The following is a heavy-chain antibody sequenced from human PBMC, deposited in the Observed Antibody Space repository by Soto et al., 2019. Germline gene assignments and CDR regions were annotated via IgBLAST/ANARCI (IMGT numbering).Heavy chain of an antibody. V-gene: IGHV4-31*03. CDR2: IYNSGTT. Sequence: PSGTLSLSCTFSGDCVTRGGYYWSWIRQHPGKGLEWIGYIYNSGTTYYNPSLKSRVTISVDTSKNQFSLKLISVTAADTGVYYCARDPAPWGQGTLVTVSS. CDR1: GDCVTRGGYY. CDR3: ARDPAP. J-gene: IGHJ5*02.